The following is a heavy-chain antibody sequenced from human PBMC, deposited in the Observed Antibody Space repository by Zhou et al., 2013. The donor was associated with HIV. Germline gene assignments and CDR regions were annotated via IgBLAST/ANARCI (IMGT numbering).Heavy chain of an antibody. J-gene: IGHJ6*03. V-gene: IGHV1-18*04. Sequence: QIHLVQSGAEVTKPGASVKVSCKASGDTLSNYGINWVRQAPGQGLEWMGWISGHNGKTNYPQRFQGRVTMTTDTSTNTVYLELRGLRSDDTAVYYCGAPLTGYCTGTNGCHKLHYMDVCAKGPRSPSP. CDR3: GAPLTGYCTGTNGCHKLHYMDV. CDR1: GDTLSNYG. CDR2: ISGHNGKT. D-gene: IGHD2-8*02.